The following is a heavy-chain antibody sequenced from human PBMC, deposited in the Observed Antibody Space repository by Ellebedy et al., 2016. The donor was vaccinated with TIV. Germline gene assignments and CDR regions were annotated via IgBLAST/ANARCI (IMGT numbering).Heavy chain of an antibody. J-gene: IGHJ4*02. V-gene: IGHV2-5*02. CDR2: IYWDDDR. CDR1: GFSMATSGVG. Sequence: SGPTLVKPTQTLTLTCSFSGFSMATSGVGVGWMRQSPGKALEWLAFIYWDDDRRYSPSLKSRLTITRDASKNQVVLTLTNMDPVDTGTYYCAHKHWETRQLAFDFDYWGQGILVTVSS. CDR3: AHKHWETRQLAFDFDY. D-gene: IGHD1-1*01.